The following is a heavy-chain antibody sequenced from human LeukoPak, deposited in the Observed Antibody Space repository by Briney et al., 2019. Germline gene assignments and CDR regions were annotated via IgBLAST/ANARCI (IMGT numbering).Heavy chain of an antibody. J-gene: IGHJ4*02. Sequence: GGSLRPSCAASGFTFSSYWMHWVRQAPGKGLVWVSRINSDGSSTSYADSVKGRFTISRDNAKNTLYLQMNSLRAEDTAVYYCASPLTTVTALWDWGQGTLVTVSS. V-gene: IGHV3-74*01. D-gene: IGHD4-17*01. CDR3: ASPLTTVTALWD. CDR2: INSDGSST. CDR1: GFTFSSYW.